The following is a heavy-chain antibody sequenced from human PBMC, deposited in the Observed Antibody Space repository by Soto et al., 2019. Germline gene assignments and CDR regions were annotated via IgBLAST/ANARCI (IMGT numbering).Heavy chain of an antibody. D-gene: IGHD5-18*01. CDR1: GGSLSGSY. CDR3: ARVRYSDGNRGLES. Sequence: PSETLSLTCDVFGGSLSGSYCTWIRQPPGKGLEWLGEMNRGGSTNYNPSLKNRVTMSVDTSKSHCSLNLTSVTAADTAVYYCARVRYSDGNRGLESWGQGTLVTVSS. J-gene: IGHJ5*01. V-gene: IGHV4-34*01. CDR2: MNRGGST.